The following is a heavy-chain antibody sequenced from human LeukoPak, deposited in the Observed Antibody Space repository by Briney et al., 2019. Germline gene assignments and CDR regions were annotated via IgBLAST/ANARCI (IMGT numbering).Heavy chain of an antibody. D-gene: IGHD6-13*01. CDR3: ARGDGAAAGTPDAFDI. CDR2: ISYDGSNK. J-gene: IGHJ3*02. Sequence: GGSLRLSCAASGFTFSSYAMHWVRQAPGKGLEWVAVISYDGSNKYYADSVKGRFTISRDNSKNTLYLQTNSLRAEDTAVYYCARGDGAAAGTPDAFDIWGQGTMVTVSS. V-gene: IGHV3-30-3*01. CDR1: GFTFSSYA.